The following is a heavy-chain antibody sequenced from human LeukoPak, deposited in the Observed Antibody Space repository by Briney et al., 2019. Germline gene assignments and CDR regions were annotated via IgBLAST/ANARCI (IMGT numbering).Heavy chain of an antibody. CDR1: GGSISSGDYY. CDR3: ARDRHYYDSSGYSDAFDI. D-gene: IGHD3-22*01. J-gene: IGHJ3*02. CDR2: IYYSGST. V-gene: IGHV4-30-4*01. Sequence: SETLSLTCTVSGGSISSGDYYWSWIRQPPGKGLEWIGYIYYSGSTYYNPSLKSRVTISVDTSKNQFSLKLSSVTAADTAVYYCARDRHYYDSSGYSDAFDIWGQGTMVTVSS.